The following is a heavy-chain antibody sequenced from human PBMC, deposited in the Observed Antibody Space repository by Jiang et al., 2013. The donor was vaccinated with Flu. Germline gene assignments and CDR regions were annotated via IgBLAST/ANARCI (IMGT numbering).Heavy chain of an antibody. CDR2: LLQWEH. CDR1: GGSVSGYY. D-gene: IGHD6-13*01. Sequence: LVKPSETLSLTCTVSGGSVSGYYWSWIRQPQEGTGMDWIYLLQWEHQLQPSLKSRVTISVDTSKNQFSLKLSSVTAADTAVYYCARGLSSSWHSPFGNWGQGTLVTVSS. V-gene: IGHV4-59*08. CDR3: ARGLSSSWHSPFGN. J-gene: IGHJ4*02.